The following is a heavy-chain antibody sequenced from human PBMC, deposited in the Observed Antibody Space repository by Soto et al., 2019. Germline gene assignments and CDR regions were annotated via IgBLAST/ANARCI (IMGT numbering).Heavy chain of an antibody. CDR3: ARERYQVISDGMDV. V-gene: IGHV1-2*02. Sequence: DSVNGCCKASGYTFTGDYIHWVREAPRQGLDWMGWINPHTGGTSYAQKCQGRVTLSRDTSINTAYLALSRLRFDDAAVYFCARERYQVISDGMDVWGQGTTVTVSS. CDR1: GYTFTGDY. CDR2: INPHTGGT. D-gene: IGHD2-2*01. J-gene: IGHJ6*02.